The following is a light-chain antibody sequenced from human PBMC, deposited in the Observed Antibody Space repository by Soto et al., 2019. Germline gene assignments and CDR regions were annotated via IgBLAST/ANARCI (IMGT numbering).Light chain of an antibody. CDR1: QSVSTSN. V-gene: IGKV3-20*01. CDR3: QQYHSSLWT. J-gene: IGKJ1*01. CDR2: DVS. Sequence: EIVLTQAPGTLSLSPGERATLSCRASQSVSTSNLAWYQQKPGQAPRLLIYDVSSRATGIPDRFSGSGSGTDFTLTISSVEHEDFAVYYCQQYHSSLWTFGQGTKVEIK.